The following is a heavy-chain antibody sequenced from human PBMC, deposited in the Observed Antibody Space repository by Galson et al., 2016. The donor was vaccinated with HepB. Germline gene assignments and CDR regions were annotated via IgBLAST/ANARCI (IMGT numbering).Heavy chain of an antibody. V-gene: IGHV3-23*01. CDR3: ARDDLWSAGFGDSLDYYYGMDV. D-gene: IGHD3-10*01. Sequence: SLRLSCAASGFTFSNYAMTWVRQAPGKGLEWVSIISANGGSNWYADSVKGRFTISRDNSKNTLFLQMHGLHAEDTAIYYCARDDLWSAGFGDSLDYYYGMDVWGQGTTVIVSS. CDR2: ISANGGSN. J-gene: IGHJ6*02. CDR1: GFTFSNYA.